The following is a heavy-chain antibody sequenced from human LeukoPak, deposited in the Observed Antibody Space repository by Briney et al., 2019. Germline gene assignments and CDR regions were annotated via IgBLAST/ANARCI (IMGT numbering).Heavy chain of an antibody. J-gene: IGHJ6*02. CDR3: ARDRCSSTSCTEDGMDV. V-gene: IGHV1-46*01. Sequence: ASVKVSCKASGYTFTSYYMHWARQAPGQGLEWMGIINPSGGGTSYAQKFQGRVTMTRDTSTSTVYMELSSLRSEDTAVYYCARDRCSSTSCTEDGMDVWGQGTTVTVSS. CDR1: GYTFTSYY. D-gene: IGHD2-2*01. CDR2: INPSGGGT.